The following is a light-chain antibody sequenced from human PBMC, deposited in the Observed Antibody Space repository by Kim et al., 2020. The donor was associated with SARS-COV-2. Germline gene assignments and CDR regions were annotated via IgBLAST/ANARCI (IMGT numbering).Light chain of an antibody. V-gene: IGKV1-5*03. Sequence: ASLGDSVTTTCRASQRIDTWVAWHRQKPGKAPTLLIYKASTLESGVPSRFSGSGSGTDFTLTISSLQPDDFATYYCQQYTSYPLTFGGGTKVDIK. CDR2: KAS. J-gene: IGKJ4*01. CDR1: QRIDTW. CDR3: QQYTSYPLT.